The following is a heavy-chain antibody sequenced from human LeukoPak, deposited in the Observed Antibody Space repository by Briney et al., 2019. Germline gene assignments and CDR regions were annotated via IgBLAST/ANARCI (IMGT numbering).Heavy chain of an antibody. D-gene: IGHD1-1*01. V-gene: IGHV3-23*01. J-gene: IGHJ4*02. CDR1: GFTFSDYA. Sequence: GGSLRLSCAASGFTFSDYAMSWVRQAPEKGLEWVSTISHVGGAYYADSVRGRFTISRDNFKNTLFLHMHSLTVEDTAVYYCARSTAAVEHFDYWGQGILVAVSS. CDR2: ISHVGGA. CDR3: ARSTAAVEHFDY.